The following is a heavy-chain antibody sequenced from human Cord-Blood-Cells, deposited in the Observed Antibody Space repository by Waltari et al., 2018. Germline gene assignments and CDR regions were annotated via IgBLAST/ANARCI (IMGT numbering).Heavy chain of an antibody. J-gene: IGHJ4*02. CDR2: INHSGST. Sequence: QVQLQQWGAGLLKPSETLSLTCAVYGGSFSGYYWSWIRQPPGKGLEWIGEINHSGSTNYNPSLKSRVTISVDTSKNQFSLKLSSVTAADTAVYYCARSQIFGVVNSPNYFDYWGQGTLVTVSS. V-gene: IGHV4-34*01. CDR3: ARSQIFGVVNSPNYFDY. CDR1: GGSFSGYY. D-gene: IGHD3-3*01.